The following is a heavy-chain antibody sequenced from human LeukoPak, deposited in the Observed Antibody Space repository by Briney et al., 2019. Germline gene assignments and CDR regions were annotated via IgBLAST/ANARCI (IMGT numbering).Heavy chain of an antibody. Sequence: GGSLRLSCAASGFTVSSNYMGWVRQAPGKGLEWVSVLYSGGSTYYPDSVKGRFTISRDNSQNTLYLQMDSLRAEDTAVYYCARDRYDILTGYPTNVNWFDPWGQGTLVTVSS. V-gene: IGHV3-66*02. D-gene: IGHD3-9*01. CDR1: GFTVSSNY. CDR3: ARDRYDILTGYPTNVNWFDP. J-gene: IGHJ5*02. CDR2: LYSGGST.